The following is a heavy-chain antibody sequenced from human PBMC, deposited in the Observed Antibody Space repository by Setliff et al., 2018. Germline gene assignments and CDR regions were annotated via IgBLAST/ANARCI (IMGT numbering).Heavy chain of an antibody. V-gene: IGHV4-59*02. CDR2: IYYSGGT. J-gene: IGHJ5*02. D-gene: IGHD1-26*01. CDR1: GDSVGSYY. Sequence: PSETLSLTCSVSGDSVGSYYWSWIRQPPGKGLEWIGYIYYSGGTKYNPSLKSRVTISIDMSKNQFSLKLSSATAADTAVYFCAAVGIDAGGGWFDPWGHGIPVTVS. CDR3: AAVGIDAGGGWFDP.